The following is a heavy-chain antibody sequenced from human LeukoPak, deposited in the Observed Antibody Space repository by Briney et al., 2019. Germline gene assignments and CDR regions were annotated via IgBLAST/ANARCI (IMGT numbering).Heavy chain of an antibody. Sequence: GGYLRLSCAASGFTFDDYGMSWVRQAPGKGLEWVSGINWNGGSTGYADSVKGRFTISRDNAKNSLYLQMNSLRAEDTALYYCARWEISGSSDYWGQGTLVTVSS. CDR3: ARWEISGSSDY. CDR1: GFTFDDYG. V-gene: IGHV3-20*04. J-gene: IGHJ4*02. CDR2: INWNGGST. D-gene: IGHD1-26*01.